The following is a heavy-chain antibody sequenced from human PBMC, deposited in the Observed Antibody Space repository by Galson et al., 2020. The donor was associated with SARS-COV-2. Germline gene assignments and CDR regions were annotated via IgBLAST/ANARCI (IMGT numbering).Heavy chain of an antibody. CDR3: ARLHYGEYAPEAFDI. D-gene: IGHD4-17*01. CDR2: ISHSGGT. V-gene: IGHV4-30-2*01. Sequence: SETLSLTCAVSGTSISSGSCSWNWIRQPPGKGLEWIGYISHSGGTYYNPSHKSRVTISGDRSKNQFSLRLSSVTAADTAVYYCARLHYGEYAPEAFDIWGPGTRVTVAS. J-gene: IGHJ3*02. CDR1: GTSISSGSCS.